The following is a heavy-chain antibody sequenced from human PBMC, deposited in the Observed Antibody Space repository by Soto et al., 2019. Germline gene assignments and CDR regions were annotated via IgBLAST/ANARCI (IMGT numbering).Heavy chain of an antibody. V-gene: IGHV5-10-1*01. J-gene: IGHJ3*02. D-gene: IGHD3-22*01. CDR2: IDPSDSYT. CDR1: GYSFTSYW. Sequence: GESLKLSCKGAGYSFTSYWISWVRKMPGKGLEWMGRIDPSDSYTNYSPSFQGHVTISSAKSISTAYLQGSSLRASDTAMYYCAPSTMIVDVVRLKPFDIWGQVSMVTVSS. CDR3: APSTMIVDVVRLKPFDI.